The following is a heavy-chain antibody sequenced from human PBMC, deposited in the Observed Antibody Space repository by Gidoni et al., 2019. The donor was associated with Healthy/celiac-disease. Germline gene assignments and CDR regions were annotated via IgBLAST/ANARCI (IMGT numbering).Heavy chain of an antibody. CDR3: TTESRYCSGGSCSDY. D-gene: IGHD2-15*01. J-gene: IGHJ4*02. CDR1: GFPFSTDG. V-gene: IGHV3-15*07. Sequence: EVQLVESGGGLVKPGAALRLSCAASGFPFSTDGMNWVRQAPGQGLEWVGRIKSKTDGGTTDYAAPVKGRFTISRDDSKNTLYLQMNSLKTEDTAVYYCTTESRYCSGGSCSDYWGQGTLVTVSS. CDR2: IKSKTDGGTT.